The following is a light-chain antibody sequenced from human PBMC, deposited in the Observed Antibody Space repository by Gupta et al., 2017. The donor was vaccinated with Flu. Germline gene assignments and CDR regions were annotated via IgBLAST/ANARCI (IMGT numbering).Light chain of an antibody. Sequence: EIVMTQSPASLSVSPGESATFSCKASQGIRNNLAWFQEKPGQTPRLLIYGASTRAAGVPVRFGGSGSGTDFTLTISSLQSEDFAVYYCQQYNDWPPQYSFGQGTKLEIK. CDR2: GAS. V-gene: IGKV3-15*01. J-gene: IGKJ2*03. CDR1: QGIRNN. CDR3: QQYNDWPPQYS.